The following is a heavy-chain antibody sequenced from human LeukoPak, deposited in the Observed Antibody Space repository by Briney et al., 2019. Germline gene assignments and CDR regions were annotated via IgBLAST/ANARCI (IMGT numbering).Heavy chain of an antibody. CDR2: IYYSGST. V-gene: IGHV4-39*01. Sequence: SETLSLTCTVSGGSISSSSYYWGWIRQPPGKGLEWIGSIYYSGSTYYNPSLKSRVTISVDTSKNQFSLKLSSVTAADTAVYYCARQNDYDILTTPVDYWGQGTLVTVSS. CDR3: ARQNDYDILTTPVDY. D-gene: IGHD3-9*01. J-gene: IGHJ4*02. CDR1: GGSISSSSYY.